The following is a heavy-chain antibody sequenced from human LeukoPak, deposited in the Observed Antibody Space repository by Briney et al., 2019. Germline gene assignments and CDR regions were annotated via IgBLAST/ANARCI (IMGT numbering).Heavy chain of an antibody. J-gene: IGHJ5*01. V-gene: IGHV3-23*01. Sequence: GGSLRLSCAASGFAFSFYAMSWLRQPPGKGLEWVSTINANSGTTTYAASVRGRFTISRDNSKNTLYLQVNTLRADDTATYYCAKPISGGLAVTADWFHPWGQGTLVVVSS. CDR3: AKPISGGLAVTADWFHP. CDR1: GFAFSFYA. CDR2: INANSGTT. D-gene: IGHD2-21*02.